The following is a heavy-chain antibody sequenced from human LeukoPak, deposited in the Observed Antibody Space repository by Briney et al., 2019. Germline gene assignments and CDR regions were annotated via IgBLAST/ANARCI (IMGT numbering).Heavy chain of an antibody. V-gene: IGHV3-21*01. CDR2: ISSSSNYI. D-gene: IGHD6-19*01. Sequence: GGSLRLSCAASGFTFSSYSMNWVRQAPGKGLEWVSSISSSSNYIYYADSVKGRFTISRDNAKNSLYLQMNSLRAEDTAVYYCARDPLPGQWLVRGYNWFDPWGQGTLVTVSS. CDR3: ARDPLPGQWLVRGYNWFDP. J-gene: IGHJ5*02. CDR1: GFTFSSYS.